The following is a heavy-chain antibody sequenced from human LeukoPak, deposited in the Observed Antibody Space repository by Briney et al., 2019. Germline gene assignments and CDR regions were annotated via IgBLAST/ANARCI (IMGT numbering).Heavy chain of an antibody. CDR3: ARVNIPAAGFGFDY. V-gene: IGHV4-31*11. CDR1: GGSISSGAYY. Sequence: SETLSLTCAVSGGSISSGAYYWTWIRQHPGKGLEWIGYIYYSGSTYYNPSLKSRVTISVDTSKNQFSLKLSSVTAPDTALYYCARVNIPAAGFGFDYWGQGTLVTVSS. CDR2: IYYSGST. D-gene: IGHD6-13*01. J-gene: IGHJ4*02.